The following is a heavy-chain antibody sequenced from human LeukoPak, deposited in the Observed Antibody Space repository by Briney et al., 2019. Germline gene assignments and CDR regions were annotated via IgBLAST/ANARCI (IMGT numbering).Heavy chain of an antibody. CDR1: GFTFSSYG. CDR3: AKDFGFKSVYYYYGMDV. D-gene: IGHD3-16*01. J-gene: IGHJ6*02. Sequence: GGSLRLSCAASGFTFSSYGMHWVRQAPGKGLEWVAVISYDGSNKYYADSVKGRFTISRDNSKNTLYLQMNSLRAEDTAVYYCAKDFGFKSVYYYYGMDVWGQGTTDTVSS. CDR2: ISYDGSNK. V-gene: IGHV3-30*18.